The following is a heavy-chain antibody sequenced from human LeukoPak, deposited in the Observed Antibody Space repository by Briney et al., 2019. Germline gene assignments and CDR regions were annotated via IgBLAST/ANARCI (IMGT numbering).Heavy chain of an antibody. CDR1: GYTLTELS. CDR3: ATDKSRFDWLHYFDY. V-gene: IGHV1-24*01. D-gene: IGHD3-9*01. J-gene: IGHJ4*02. CDR2: FDPEDGET. Sequence: SVKVSCKVSGYTLTELSMHWVRQAPGKGLEWMGGFDPEDGETIYAQKFQGRVTMTEDTSTDTAYMELSSLRSEDTAVYYCATDKSRFDWLHYFDYWGQGTLVTVSS.